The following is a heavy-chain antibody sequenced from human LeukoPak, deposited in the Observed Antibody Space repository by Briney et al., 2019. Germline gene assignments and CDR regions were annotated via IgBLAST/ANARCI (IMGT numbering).Heavy chain of an antibody. CDR2: ISWNSGSI. Sequence: GGSLRLSCAASGFTFDAYAMHWVRQAPGKGLEWVSGISWNSGSIGYADSVKGRFTISRDNAKNSLYLQMNSLRAEDTALYYCAKDYGGEQQLVWVDYWGQGTLVTVSS. CDR3: AKDYGGEQQLVWVDY. V-gene: IGHV3-9*01. CDR1: GFTFDAYA. D-gene: IGHD6-13*01. J-gene: IGHJ4*02.